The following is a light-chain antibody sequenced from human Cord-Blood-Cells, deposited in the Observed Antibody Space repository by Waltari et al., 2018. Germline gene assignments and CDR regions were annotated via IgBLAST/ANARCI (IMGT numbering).Light chain of an antibody. V-gene: IGLV5-45*02. J-gene: IGLJ3*02. Sequence: QAVLTQPSSLSASPGASASLTCTLRSGINVGTYRIYWYQQKPGSPPQYLLGYKRDSDKQQGSGVXSRCSGSKDASANAGILLISGLQSEDEADYYCMIWHSSAWVFGGGTKLTVL. CDR2: YKRDSDK. CDR3: MIWHSSAWV. CDR1: SGINVGTYR.